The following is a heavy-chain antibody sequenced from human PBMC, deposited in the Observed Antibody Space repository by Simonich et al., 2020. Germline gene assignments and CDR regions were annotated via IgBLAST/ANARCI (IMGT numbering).Heavy chain of an antibody. J-gene: IGHJ3*02. V-gene: IGHV1-18*01. CDR1: GYTFTSYG. CDR3: ARSTTGTTAFDI. Sequence: QVQLVQSGAEVKKPGASVKVSCKAAGYTFTSYGISWVRQAPGQGLEWMGWISTYHSNTNYAQKLQGRVTMTTNTSTSTAYMELRSLRSDDTAVYYCARSTTGTTAFDIWGQGTMVTVSS. CDR2: ISTYHSNT. D-gene: IGHD1-1*01.